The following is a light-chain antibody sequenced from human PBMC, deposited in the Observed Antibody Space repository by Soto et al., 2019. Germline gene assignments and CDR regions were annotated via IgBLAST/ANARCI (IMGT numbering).Light chain of an antibody. Sequence: DIVMTQSPDSLAVSLGESATISCKSSQSVFYSSNNKHYLTGYQHKPGQPPKLLIYWASTRESGVPDRFSGSGSGTDFTLTISRLQAEDVAIYYCKQYYPLPHTFGEGTKLQIK. V-gene: IGKV4-1*01. CDR2: WAS. J-gene: IGKJ2*01. CDR3: KQYYPLPHT. CDR1: QSVFYSSNNKHY.